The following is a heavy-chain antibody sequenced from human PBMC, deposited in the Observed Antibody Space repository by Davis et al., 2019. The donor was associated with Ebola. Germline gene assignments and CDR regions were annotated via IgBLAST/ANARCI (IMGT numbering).Heavy chain of an antibody. V-gene: IGHV4-59*01. Sequence: MPGGSLRLSCTVSGGSISSYYWSWIRQPPGKGLEWIGYIYYSGSTNYNPSLKSRVTISVDTSKNQFSLKLSSVTAADTAVYYCARMGFSGQPTDYWGQGTLVTVSS. D-gene: IGHD3-10*01. CDR2: IYYSGST. J-gene: IGHJ4*02. CDR3: ARMGFSGQPTDY. CDR1: GGSISSYY.